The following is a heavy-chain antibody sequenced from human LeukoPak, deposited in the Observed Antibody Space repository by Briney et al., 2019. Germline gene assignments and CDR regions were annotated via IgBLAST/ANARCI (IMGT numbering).Heavy chain of an antibody. D-gene: IGHD6-19*01. V-gene: IGHV3-53*01. CDR3: ATAVASSSGWYADY. Sequence: GGSLRLSCAASGFTVSNNYMSWVRQAPGKGLEWVSVIYSGGSTYYADSVKGRFTISRDNSKNTLYLQMNSLRAEDTTVYYCATAVASSSGWYADYWGQGTLVTVSS. J-gene: IGHJ4*02. CDR2: IYSGGST. CDR1: GFTVSNNY.